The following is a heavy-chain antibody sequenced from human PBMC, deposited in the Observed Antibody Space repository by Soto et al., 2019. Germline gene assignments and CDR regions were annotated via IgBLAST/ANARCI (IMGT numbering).Heavy chain of an antibody. Sequence: QVQLVQSGAEVKKPGASVKVSCKASGYTFTSYDINWVRPATGQGREWMGWMNPNSANTGYAQKFQGRVIMTRNTSILTAYMELSGLSSEDTAVYYCASEGVRGMDVWGQGTTVTVSS. D-gene: IGHD3-16*01. CDR2: MNPNSANT. J-gene: IGHJ6*02. CDR1: GYTFTSYD. CDR3: ASEGVRGMDV. V-gene: IGHV1-8*01.